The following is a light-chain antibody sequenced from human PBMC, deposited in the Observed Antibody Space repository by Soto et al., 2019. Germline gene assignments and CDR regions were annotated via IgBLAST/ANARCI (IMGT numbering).Light chain of an antibody. CDR1: QSVSSD. CDR2: GVS. V-gene: IGKV3-11*01. Sequence: EIAMTQSPATLSVSPGERVTLSCRPIQSVSSDLAWYHQKPGQAPRLLIYGVSTRATGIPARFSGSGSGTDFTLTISSLEPEDFAVYYCQQRNSWPPTFTFGQGTRLEIK. CDR3: QQRNSWPPTFT. J-gene: IGKJ5*01.